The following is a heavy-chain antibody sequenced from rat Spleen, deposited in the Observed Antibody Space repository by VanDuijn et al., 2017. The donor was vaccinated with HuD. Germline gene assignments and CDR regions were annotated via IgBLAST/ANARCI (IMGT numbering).Heavy chain of an antibody. D-gene: IGHD1-11*01. CDR3: ASSNYGGYGYFDF. CDR2: IWRDGST. Sequence: QVQLKESGPGLVQPSQTLSLTCTVSGFSLTSNSVSWVRQPPGKGLEWMGAIWRDGSTDYNSALKSRLSISRDTSQSQVFLKINSLQTEDIATYYCASSNYGGYGYFDFWGPGTMVTVSS. J-gene: IGHJ1*01. CDR1: GFSLTSNS. V-gene: IGHV2-1*01.